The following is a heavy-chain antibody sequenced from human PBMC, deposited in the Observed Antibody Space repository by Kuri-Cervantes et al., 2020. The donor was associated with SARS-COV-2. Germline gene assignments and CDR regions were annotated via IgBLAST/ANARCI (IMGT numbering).Heavy chain of an antibody. V-gene: IGHV1-24*01. CDR3: TTELRHYDFWSGYYPLGYFQH. CDR1: GYTLTELS. Sequence: ASVKVSCKVSGYTLTELSMHWVRQDPGKGLEWMGGFDPEDGETIYAQKFQGRVTMTEDTSTDTAYMELSSLRSEDTAVYYCTTELRHYDFWSGYYPLGYFQHWGQGTLVTVSS. D-gene: IGHD3-3*01. J-gene: IGHJ1*01. CDR2: FDPEDGET.